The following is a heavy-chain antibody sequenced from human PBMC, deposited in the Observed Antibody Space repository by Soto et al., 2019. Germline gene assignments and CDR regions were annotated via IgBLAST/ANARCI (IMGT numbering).Heavy chain of an antibody. Sequence: QITLKESGPTLVKPTQTLTLTCTFPGFSLSSIGEGVGWIRQPPGKALEWLALIYWDDDKRYSPSLKSRLTIPKDTSKNQVVLTMTNMDPVDTATYYCVQSRCGGDCLQSYSSHSYYGLDVWGQGTTVTVSS. CDR1: GFSLSSIGEG. D-gene: IGHD2-21*02. CDR3: VQSRCGGDCLQSYSSHSYYGLDV. CDR2: IYWDDDK. J-gene: IGHJ6*02. V-gene: IGHV2-5*02.